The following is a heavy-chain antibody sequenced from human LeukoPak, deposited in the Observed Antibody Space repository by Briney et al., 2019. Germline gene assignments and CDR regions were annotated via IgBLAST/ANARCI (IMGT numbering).Heavy chain of an antibody. J-gene: IGHJ3*02. V-gene: IGHV3-7*05. D-gene: IGHD3-16*01. Sequence: GGSLRLSCAASGFTFSRFWMNWVRHAPGRGLEWVANIDQSGGRNNYVDSVKGRFTISRDNAKNSLFLEMSSLRADDTAVYFCARDVEGGTFDIWGQGTTVTVSS. CDR1: GFTFSRFW. CDR2: IDQSGGRN. CDR3: ARDVEGGTFDI.